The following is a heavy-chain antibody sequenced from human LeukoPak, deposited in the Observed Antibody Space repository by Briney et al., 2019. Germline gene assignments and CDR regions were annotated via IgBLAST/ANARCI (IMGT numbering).Heavy chain of an antibody. CDR2: IYYSGST. Sequence: PSETLSLTCTVSGGSISSSSYYWGWLRQPPGKGLEWFGSIYYSGSTYYNPSLKSRVTISVDTSKNQFSLKLSSVTAADTAVYYCARHDGYNYNFDYWGQGTLVTVSS. CDR1: GGSISSSSYY. J-gene: IGHJ4*02. V-gene: IGHV4-39*01. CDR3: ARHDGYNYNFDY. D-gene: IGHD5-24*01.